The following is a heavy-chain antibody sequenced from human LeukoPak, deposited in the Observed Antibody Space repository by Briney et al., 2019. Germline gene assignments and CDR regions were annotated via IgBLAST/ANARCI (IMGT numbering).Heavy chain of an antibody. D-gene: IGHD3-10*01. J-gene: IGHJ6*03. CDR3: ARDVLLWFGESKRKPSYYYYMDV. Sequence: GGSLRLSCAASGFTFSSYAVHWVRQAPGKGREWVAVISYDGSNKYYADSVKGRFTISRDNSKNTLYLQMNSLRAEDTAVYYCARDVLLWFGESKRKPSYYYYMDVWGKGTTVTVSS. V-gene: IGHV3-30*01. CDR2: ISYDGSNK. CDR1: GFTFSSYA.